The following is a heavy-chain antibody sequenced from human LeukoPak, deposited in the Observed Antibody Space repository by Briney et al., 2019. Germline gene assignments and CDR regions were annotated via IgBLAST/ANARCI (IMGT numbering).Heavy chain of an antibody. CDR1: GFSLSTSGMC. Sequence: SGPTLVNPTQTLTLTCTFSGFSLSTSGMCVSWIRQPPGKALEWLALIDWDDDKYNSTSLKTRLTISKDTSKNQVVLTMTNMDPVDTATYYCARTWAGLRSPSFDYWGQGTLVTVSS. V-gene: IGHV2-70*01. J-gene: IGHJ4*02. CDR2: IDWDDDK. CDR3: ARTWAGLRSPSFDY. D-gene: IGHD4-17*01.